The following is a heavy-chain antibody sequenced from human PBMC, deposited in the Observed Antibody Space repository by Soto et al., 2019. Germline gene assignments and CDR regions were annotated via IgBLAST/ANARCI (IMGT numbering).Heavy chain of an antibody. CDR2: IRGKADSYAT. V-gene: IGHV3-73*02. Sequence: EVQLVESGGGLVQPGGSLKLSCAASGFTFSGSAIHWVRQASGKGLEWVGRIRGKADSYATAYAASVKGRFAISREDSKNTAYLQMNSLKTEDTAVYYCTRPYCSSFSCLGLDNWGQGTMVTVSS. J-gene: IGHJ3*02. CDR3: TRPYCSSFSCLGLDN. CDR1: GFTFSGSA. D-gene: IGHD2-2*01.